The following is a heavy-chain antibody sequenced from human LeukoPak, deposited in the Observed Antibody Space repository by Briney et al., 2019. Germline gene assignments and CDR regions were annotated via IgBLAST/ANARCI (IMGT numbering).Heavy chain of an antibody. CDR2: IYHSGGT. Sequence: SQTLSLTCTVSGGSISSGGYSWSWIRQPPGKGLEWIGYIYHSGGTYYNPSLKSRVTISVDRSKNQFSLKLSSVTAADTAVYYCARAYYDSSGYDDAFDIWGQGTMVTVSS. J-gene: IGHJ3*02. CDR3: ARAYYDSSGYDDAFDI. D-gene: IGHD3-22*01. CDR1: GGSISSGGYS. V-gene: IGHV4-30-2*01.